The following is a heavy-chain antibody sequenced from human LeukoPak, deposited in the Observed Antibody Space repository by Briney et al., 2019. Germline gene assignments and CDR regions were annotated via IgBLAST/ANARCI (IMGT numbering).Heavy chain of an antibody. J-gene: IGHJ6*04. CDR1: GGSISSYY. V-gene: IGHV4-59*01. CDR2: IYYSGST. CDR3: ARVPLYLIYYYYGMDV. Sequence: PSETLSLTCTVSGGSISSYYWSWIRQPPGKGLEWIGYIYYSGSTNYNPSLKSRVTISVDTSKNQFSLKLSSVTAADTAVYYCARVPLYLIYYYYGMDVGGKGTTVTVSS. D-gene: IGHD3-16*01.